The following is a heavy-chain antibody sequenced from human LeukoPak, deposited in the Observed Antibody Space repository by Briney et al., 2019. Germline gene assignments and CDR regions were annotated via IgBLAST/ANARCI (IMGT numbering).Heavy chain of an antibody. CDR2: ISWNSGSI. CDR1: GFTFDDYA. J-gene: IGHJ4*02. CDR3: AKDMTLGSGNDY. Sequence: GGSLRLSCAASGFTFDDYAMHWVRHAPGKGLEWVSGISWNSGSIGYADSVKGRFTISRDNAKNSLYLQMNSLRAEDTALYYCAKDMTLGSGNDYWGQGTLVTVSS. V-gene: IGHV3-9*01. D-gene: IGHD1-26*01.